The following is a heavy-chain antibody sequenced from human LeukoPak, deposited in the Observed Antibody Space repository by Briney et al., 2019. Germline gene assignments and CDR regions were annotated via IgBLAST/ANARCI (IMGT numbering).Heavy chain of an antibody. CDR2: IKQDGNVK. CDR1: GFTFSRYW. Sequence: GGSLRLSCAASGFTFSRYWMSWVRQAPGKGLEWVASIKQDGNVKYYVDSVKGRFTISRDNAKNSLYLQMNSLRAEDTAVYYCARPAYCGGDCYFYFDYWAREPWSPSPQ. J-gene: IGHJ4*02. CDR3: ARPAYCGGDCYFYFDY. V-gene: IGHV3-7*01. D-gene: IGHD2-21*02.